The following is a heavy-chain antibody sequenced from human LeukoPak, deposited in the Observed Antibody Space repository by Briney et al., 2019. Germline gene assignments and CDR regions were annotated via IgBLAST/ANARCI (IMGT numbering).Heavy chain of an antibody. Sequence: ASVKVSCKASGYTFTSYYMHWVRQAPGQGLEWMGIINPSGGSTSYAQKFQGRVTMTRDTSTSTVYMELSSLRSEDTAVYYCARDQDCSGGSCYATSRFDYWGQGTLVTVSS. CDR3: ARDQDCSGGSCYATSRFDY. V-gene: IGHV1-46*01. J-gene: IGHJ4*02. D-gene: IGHD2-15*01. CDR1: GYTFTSYY. CDR2: INPSGGST.